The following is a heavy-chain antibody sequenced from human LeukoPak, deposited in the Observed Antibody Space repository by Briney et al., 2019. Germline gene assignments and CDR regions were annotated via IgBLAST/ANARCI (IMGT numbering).Heavy chain of an antibody. CDR3: ARGRRDGYNYVSWFDP. CDR2: IIPILGIA. J-gene: IGHJ5*02. CDR1: GGTFSSYA. Sequence: SVKVSCKASGGTFSSYAISWVRQAPGQGLGWMGRIIPILGIANYAQKFQGRVTITADKSTSTAYMELSSLRSEDTAVYYCARGRRDGYNYVSWFDPWGQGTLVTVSS. V-gene: IGHV1-69*04. D-gene: IGHD5-24*01.